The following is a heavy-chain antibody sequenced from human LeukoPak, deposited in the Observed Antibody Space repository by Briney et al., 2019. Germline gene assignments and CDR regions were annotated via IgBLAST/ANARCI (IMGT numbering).Heavy chain of an antibody. CDR3: ARDYFDY. CDR1: GFXFSMXX. Sequence: GGSLRLSCAASGFXFSMXXXXWXXXXXXKGLEWVANINEDGSEKYYVDSVKGRFTISRDNAKNSLYLQMYSLRAEDTAVYYCARDYFDYWGQGTLVTVSS. V-gene: IGHV3-7*01. J-gene: IGHJ4*02. CDR2: INEDGSEK.